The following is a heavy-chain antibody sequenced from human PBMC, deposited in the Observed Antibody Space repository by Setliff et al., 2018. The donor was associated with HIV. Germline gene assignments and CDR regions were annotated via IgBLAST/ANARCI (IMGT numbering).Heavy chain of an antibody. CDR2: IIPIFDSA. D-gene: IGHD4-4*01. Sequence: VASVKVSCKASGGTFSNYAISWVRQAPGQGLEWMGRIIPIFDSANYAQKFRGRVTVSADKSTSTAYMELSSLRSEDTAIYYCARDVDYTDAFDIWGQGTMVTVSS. V-gene: IGHV1-69*06. CDR1: GGTFSNYA. CDR3: ARDVDYTDAFDI. J-gene: IGHJ3*02.